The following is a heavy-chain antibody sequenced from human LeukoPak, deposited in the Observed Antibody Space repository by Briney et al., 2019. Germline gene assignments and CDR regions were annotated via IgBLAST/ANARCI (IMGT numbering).Heavy chain of an antibody. D-gene: IGHD1-26*01. CDR3: ARSLGSYSAFDI. V-gene: IGHV3-30-3*01. Sequence: TGGSLRLSCAASGFTFSSYAMHWVRQAPGKGLERVAVISYDGSNKYYADSVKGRFTISRDNSKNTLYLQMNSLRAEDTAVYYCARSLGSYSAFDIWGQGTMVTVSS. CDR1: GFTFSSYA. CDR2: ISYDGSNK. J-gene: IGHJ3*02.